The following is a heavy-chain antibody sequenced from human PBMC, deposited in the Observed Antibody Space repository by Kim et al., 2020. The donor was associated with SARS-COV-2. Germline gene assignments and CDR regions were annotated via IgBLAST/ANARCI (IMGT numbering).Heavy chain of an antibody. V-gene: IGHV3-7*01. CDR2: IKEDGSEK. CDR1: GFTFSSYW. D-gene: IGHD4-17*01. CDR3: ASLYGGFDP. Sequence: GGSLRLSCAASGFTFSSYWMSWVRQAPGKGLEWVANIKEDGSEKYYVDSVKGRFTVSRDNARNSLYLQMNSLRVEDTAVYYCASLYGGFDPWGQGTLVTV. J-gene: IGHJ5*02.